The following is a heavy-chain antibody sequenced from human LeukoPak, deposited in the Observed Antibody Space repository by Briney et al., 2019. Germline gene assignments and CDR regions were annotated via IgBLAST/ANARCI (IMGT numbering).Heavy chain of an antibody. J-gene: IGHJ3*02. Sequence: ASVKVSCKASGYTFTGYYIQWVRQAPGQGLEWMGWINPNSGGTNYAQKFQGRVTMTRDTSISTAYMELSRLRSDDTAVYYCAREGIVGTGGAFDIWGQGTMVTVSS. D-gene: IGHD1-26*01. CDR2: INPNSGGT. V-gene: IGHV1-2*02. CDR1: GYTFTGYY. CDR3: AREGIVGTGGAFDI.